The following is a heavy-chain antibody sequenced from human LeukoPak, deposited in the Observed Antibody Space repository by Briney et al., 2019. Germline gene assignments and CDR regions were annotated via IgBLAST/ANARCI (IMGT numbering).Heavy chain of an antibody. V-gene: IGHV4-61*02. CDR1: GGSISSGSYY. D-gene: IGHD6-6*01. Sequence: PSETLSLTCTVSGGSISSGSYYWSWIRQPAGKGLEWIGRIYTSGSTNYNPSLKSRVTISVDTSKNQFSLKLSSVTAADTAVYYCARGLRPLPLAALDYWGQGTLVTVSS. CDR2: IYTSGST. J-gene: IGHJ4*02. CDR3: ARGLRPLPLAALDY.